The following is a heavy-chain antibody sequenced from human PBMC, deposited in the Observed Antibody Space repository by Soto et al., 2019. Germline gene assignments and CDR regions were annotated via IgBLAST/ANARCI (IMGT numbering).Heavy chain of an antibody. Sequence: GGSLRLSCAASGFTFSSYSMNWVRQAPGKGLEWVSYISSSSSTIYYADSVKGRFTISRDNAKNSLYLQMNSLRAEDTAVYYFAKDDYDILTGYYPFDYWGQGTLVTVSS. J-gene: IGHJ4*02. CDR3: AKDDYDILTGYYPFDY. CDR1: GFTFSSYS. D-gene: IGHD3-9*01. V-gene: IGHV3-48*01. CDR2: ISSSSSTI.